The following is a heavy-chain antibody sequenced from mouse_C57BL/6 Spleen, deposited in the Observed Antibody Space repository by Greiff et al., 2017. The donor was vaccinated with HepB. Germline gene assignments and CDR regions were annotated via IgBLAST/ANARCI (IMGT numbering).Heavy chain of an antibody. J-gene: IGHJ2*01. D-gene: IGHD1-1*01. CDR1: GYTFTDYY. Sequence: VQLQQSGPELVKPGASVKISCKASGYTFTDYYMNWVKQSHGKSLEWIGDINPNNGGTSYNQKFKGKATLPVDKSSSTAYMELRSLTSEDSAVYYCARSPYYYGSSYGYWGQGTTLTVSS. V-gene: IGHV1-26*01. CDR2: INPNNGGT. CDR3: ARSPYYYGSSYGY.